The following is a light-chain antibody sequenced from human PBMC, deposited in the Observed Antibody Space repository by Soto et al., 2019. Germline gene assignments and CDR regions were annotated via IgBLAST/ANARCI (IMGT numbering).Light chain of an antibody. CDR3: SSYTSSSTPCV. Sequence: QSVLTQPSSVSGAPGQSIPISCTGTSSDVGGYNYVSWYQQHPGKAPQLMIYDVSNRPSGVSNRFSGSKSGNTASLTISGLQAEDEADYYCSSYTSSSTPCVFGTGTKVTVL. CDR1: SSDVGGYNY. CDR2: DVS. J-gene: IGLJ1*01. V-gene: IGLV2-14*01.